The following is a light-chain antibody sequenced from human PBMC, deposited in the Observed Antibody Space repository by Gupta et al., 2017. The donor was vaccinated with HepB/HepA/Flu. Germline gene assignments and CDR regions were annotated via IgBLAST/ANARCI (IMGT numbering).Light chain of an antibody. J-gene: IGKJ2*04. Sequence: DIVMTQSPDSLAVSLGERATINCKSSQSVLYSSNNKNYLDWYLQKPGQPPKLLIYWASTREYGDPDRFSGRGYGRDFTLTSSSRQAEDVAVYYRQQDYAMCSFGQGTKLEIK. V-gene: IGKV4-1*01. CDR2: WAS. CDR1: QSVLYSSNNKNY. CDR3: QQDYAMCS.